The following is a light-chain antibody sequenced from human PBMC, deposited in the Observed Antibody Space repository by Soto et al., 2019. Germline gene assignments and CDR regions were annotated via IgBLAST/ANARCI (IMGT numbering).Light chain of an antibody. CDR2: EAT. CDR1: SSDVGSYNL. Sequence: QSALTQPASVSGSPEQSITISCTGTSSDVGSYNLVSWYQQHPGKAPKVMIYEATKRPSGVSNRFAGSKSGNTASLTISGRPAEDEADYYCCAYAGSGTVVFGGGTKLTVL. J-gene: IGLJ3*02. V-gene: IGLV2-23*01. CDR3: CAYAGSGTVV.